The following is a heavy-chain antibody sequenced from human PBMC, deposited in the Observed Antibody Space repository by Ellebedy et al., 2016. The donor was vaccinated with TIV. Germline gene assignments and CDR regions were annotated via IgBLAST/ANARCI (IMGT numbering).Heavy chain of an antibody. V-gene: IGHV3-7*03. J-gene: IGHJ4*02. Sequence: GGSLRLXCVASGFTFSDYWMHWVRQAPGKGLEWVANIKPDGSEKYYVDSVKGRFTISRDNAKNSLYLQMNSLRAEDTAVYYCARMDHRGSGWYFDYWGQGTLVTVSS. CDR1: GFTFSDYW. CDR3: ARMDHRGSGWYFDY. D-gene: IGHD6-19*01. CDR2: IKPDGSEK.